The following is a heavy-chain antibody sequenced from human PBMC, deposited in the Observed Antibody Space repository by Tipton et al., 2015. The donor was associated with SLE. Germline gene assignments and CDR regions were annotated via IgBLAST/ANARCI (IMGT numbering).Heavy chain of an antibody. Sequence: TLSLTCAVYGGSFSGYYWSWIRQPPGKGLEWIGEINHSGSTNYNPSLKSRVTMSVDTSKNQFSLKLSSVTAADTAVYHCARGCMRGMVYWGQGTLVTVSS. J-gene: IGHJ4*02. D-gene: IGHD2-8*01. CDR1: GGSFSGYY. V-gene: IGHV4-34*01. CDR3: ARGCMRGMVY. CDR2: INHSGST.